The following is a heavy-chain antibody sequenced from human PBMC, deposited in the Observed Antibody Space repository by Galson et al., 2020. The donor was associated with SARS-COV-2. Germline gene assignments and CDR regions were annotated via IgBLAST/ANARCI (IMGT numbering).Heavy chain of an antibody. CDR1: GFTFSNAW. D-gene: IGHD1-20*01. V-gene: IGHV3-15*01. Sequence: GGSLRLSCAASGFTFSNAWMSWVRQAPGKGLEWVGRIKSKTDGGTTDYAAPVKGRFTISRDDSKNTLYLQMNSLKTEDTAVYYCTTDRRPTWYNWNGYGDYWGQGTLVTVSS. CDR2: IKSKTDGGTT. J-gene: IGHJ4*02. CDR3: TTDRRPTWYNWNGYGDY.